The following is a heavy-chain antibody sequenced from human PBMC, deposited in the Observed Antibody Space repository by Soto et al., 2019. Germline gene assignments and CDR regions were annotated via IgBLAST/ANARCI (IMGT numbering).Heavy chain of an antibody. CDR1: GFTFSNAW. D-gene: IGHD3-10*01. J-gene: IGHJ4*02. CDR2: IKSKTDGGTT. Sequence: GGSLRLSCAASGFTFSNAWMSWVRQAPGKGLEWVGRIKSKTDGGTTDYAAPVKGRFTISRDDSKNTLCLQMNSLKTEDTAVYYCTTDPLNYYYGSGSPFDYWGQGTLVTVSS. CDR3: TTDPLNYYYGSGSPFDY. V-gene: IGHV3-15*01.